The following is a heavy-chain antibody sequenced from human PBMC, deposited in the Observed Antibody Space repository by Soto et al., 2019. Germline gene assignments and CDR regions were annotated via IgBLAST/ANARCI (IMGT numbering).Heavy chain of an antibody. CDR2: IMPIFGTR. Sequence: QVPLVQSGAEVKTPGASVRVSCKASGYTFRSNAITWVRQAPGQGLEWMGGIMPIFGTRNYAQKFQGRVTIIADESTSTAYMELSSLRSEDTAVYYCASRYGSGNYYAYWGQGTLVTVSS. J-gene: IGHJ4*02. V-gene: IGHV1-69*01. CDR3: ASRYGSGNYYAY. D-gene: IGHD3-10*01. CDR1: GYTFRSNA.